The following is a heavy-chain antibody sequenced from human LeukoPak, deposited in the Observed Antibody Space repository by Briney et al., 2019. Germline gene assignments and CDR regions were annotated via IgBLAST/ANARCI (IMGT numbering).Heavy chain of an antibody. Sequence: GGSLRLSCAASGFTFSYYWMHWVRQAPGKGLVWVSRINSDGSSASYADSVKGRFTISRDNAKNTLYLQMNSLRAEDTAVYYCARVGGHCTSTSCPPPDYWGQGTLVTVSS. D-gene: IGHD2-2*01. J-gene: IGHJ4*02. CDR1: GFTFSYYW. CDR3: ARVGGHCTSTSCPPPDY. CDR2: INSDGSSA. V-gene: IGHV3-74*01.